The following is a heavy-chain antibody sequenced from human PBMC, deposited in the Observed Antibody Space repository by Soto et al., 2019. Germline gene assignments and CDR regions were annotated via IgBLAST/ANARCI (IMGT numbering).Heavy chain of an antibody. V-gene: IGHV3-23*01. J-gene: IGHJ1*01. CDR2: ISSSGGST. CDR1: GFTFSSYA. D-gene: IGHD6-13*01. Sequence: EVQLLESGGGLVQPGGSLRLSCAASGFTFSSYAMSWVRQAPGKGLEWVSAISSSGGSTYYADSVKGRFTISRDKSKNTLYLQMHSLSAEDTAIYYCAKDLDSSSRQVEYFQHWGQGTMVTVSS. CDR3: AKDLDSSSRQVEYFQH.